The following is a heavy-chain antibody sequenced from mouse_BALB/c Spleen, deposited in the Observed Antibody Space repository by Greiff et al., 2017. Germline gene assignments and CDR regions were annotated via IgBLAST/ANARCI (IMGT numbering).Heavy chain of an antibody. Sequence: QVQLQQSGAELVKPGASVKLSCKASGYTFTSYYMYWVKQRPGQGLEWIGEINPSNGGTNFNEKFKSKATLTVDKSSSTAYMQLSSLTSEDSAVYYCTPGLLWSFAYWGQGTLVTVSA. D-gene: IGHD2-10*01. CDR1: GYTFTSYY. CDR3: TPGLLWSFAY. J-gene: IGHJ3*01. V-gene: IGHV1S16*01. CDR2: INPSNGGT.